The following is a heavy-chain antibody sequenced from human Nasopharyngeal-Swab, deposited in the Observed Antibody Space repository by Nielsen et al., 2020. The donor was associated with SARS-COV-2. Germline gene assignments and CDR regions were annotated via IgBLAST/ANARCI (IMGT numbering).Heavy chain of an antibody. J-gene: IGHJ6*02. CDR2: IWYDGSNK. CDR1: GFTFNTHG. V-gene: IGHV3-33*01. Sequence: GGSLRLSSVASGFTFNTHGMHWVRQVPGKGLEWVATIWYDGSNKYYADSVKGRFTISRDNSKNTLFLQTSSLRAEDTAVYYCARDPFQRFFDWFPYGMDVWGQGTAVIVSS. D-gene: IGHD3-9*01. CDR3: ARDPFQRFFDWFPYGMDV.